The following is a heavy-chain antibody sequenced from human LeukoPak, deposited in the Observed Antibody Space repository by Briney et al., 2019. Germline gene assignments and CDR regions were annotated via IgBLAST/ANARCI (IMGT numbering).Heavy chain of an antibody. CDR2: TSGSGGNT. D-gene: IGHD3-3*01. Sequence: GGSLRLSCAASGFTFSSYAMSWVRQAPGKGLEWVSATSGSGGNTYYADSVKGRFTISRDNSKHTLYLQMNSLRAEDTAVYYCAKISLYDFWSGYYKPYWYFDLWGRGTLVTVSS. CDR1: GFTFSSYA. J-gene: IGHJ2*01. V-gene: IGHV3-23*01. CDR3: AKISLYDFWSGYYKPYWYFDL.